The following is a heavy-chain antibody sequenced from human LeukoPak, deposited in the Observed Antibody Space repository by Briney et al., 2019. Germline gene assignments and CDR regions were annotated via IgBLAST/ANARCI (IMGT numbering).Heavy chain of an antibody. D-gene: IGHD5-12*01. CDR2: ISYDGSNK. CDR1: GFTFSSYA. CDR3: ARGVVATTYYFDY. Sequence: GGSLRLSCAASGFTFSSYAIHWVRQAPGKGLEWVAVISYDGSNKYYADSVKGRFTISRDNSKNTLYLQMNSLRAEDTAVYYCARGVVATTYYFDYWGQGPLVTVSS. J-gene: IGHJ4*02. V-gene: IGHV3-30-3*01.